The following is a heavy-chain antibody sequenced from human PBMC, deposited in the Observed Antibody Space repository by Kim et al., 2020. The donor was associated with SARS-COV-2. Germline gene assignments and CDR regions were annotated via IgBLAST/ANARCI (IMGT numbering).Heavy chain of an antibody. CDR2: IYYSGST. J-gene: IGHJ4*02. V-gene: IGHV4-39*01. CDR3: ARLKGTSITIFGVVIMRYYFDY. Sequence: SETLSLTCTVSGGSISSSSYYWGWIRQPPGKGLEWIGSIYYSGSTYYNPSLKSRVTLSVDTSKNQFSLKLSSVTAADTAVYYCARLKGTSITIFGVVIMRYYFDYWGQGTLVTVSS. CDR1: GGSISSSSYY. D-gene: IGHD3-3*01.